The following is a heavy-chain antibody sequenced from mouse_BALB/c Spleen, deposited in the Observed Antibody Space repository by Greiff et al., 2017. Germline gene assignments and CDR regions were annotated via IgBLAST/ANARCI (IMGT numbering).Heavy chain of an antibody. Sequence: DVKLVESGPSLVKPSQTLSLTCSVTGDSITSGYWNWIRKFPGNKLEYMGYISYSGSTYYNPSLKSRISITRDTSKNQYYLQLNSVTTEDTATYYCARTGYDYDELAYWGQGTLVTVSA. D-gene: IGHD2-4*01. J-gene: IGHJ3*01. CDR3: ARTGYDYDELAY. V-gene: IGHV3-8*02. CDR2: ISYSGST. CDR1: GDSITSGY.